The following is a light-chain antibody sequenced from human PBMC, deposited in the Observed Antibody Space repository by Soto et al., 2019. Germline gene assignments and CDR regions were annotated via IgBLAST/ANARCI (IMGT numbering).Light chain of an antibody. CDR2: DAS. Sequence: EFVLTQSPGTLSLSPGERATLSCRASQTVRNNYLAWYQQKPGQAPRLLIYDASSRATGIPDRFSGGGSGTDFTLTISRLEPEDFAVYYCQQLNSYPPFTFGPGTKVDIK. J-gene: IGKJ3*01. CDR3: QQLNSYPPFT. CDR1: QTVRNNY. V-gene: IGKV3-20*01.